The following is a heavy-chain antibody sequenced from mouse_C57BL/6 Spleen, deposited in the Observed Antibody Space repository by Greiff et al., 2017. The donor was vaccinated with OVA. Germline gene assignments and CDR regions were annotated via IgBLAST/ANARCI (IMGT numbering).Heavy chain of an antibody. Sequence: VKLQQPGAELVKPGASVKLSCKASGYTFTSYWMQWVKQRPGRGLEWIGEIDPSDSYTNYNQKFKGKATLTVDTSSSTAYMQLSSLTSEDSAVYYCARLPSDYWGQGTTLTVSS. J-gene: IGHJ2*01. V-gene: IGHV1-50*01. CDR3: ARLPSDY. CDR2: IDPSDSYT. CDR1: GYTFTSYW.